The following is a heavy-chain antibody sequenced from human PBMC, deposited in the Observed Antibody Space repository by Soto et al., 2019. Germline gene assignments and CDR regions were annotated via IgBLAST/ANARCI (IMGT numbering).Heavy chain of an antibody. CDR2: ISYDGSNK. CDR1: GFTFSSYA. V-gene: IGHV3-30*04. D-gene: IGHD6-6*01. CDR3: ARDPEKYSSSSDY. J-gene: IGHJ4*02. Sequence: GGSLRLSCAASGFTFSSYAMHWVRQAPGKGLEWVAVISYDGSNKYYADSVKGRFTISRDNSKNTLYLQMNSLRAEDTAVYYCARDPEKYSSSSDYWGQGTLVTVSS.